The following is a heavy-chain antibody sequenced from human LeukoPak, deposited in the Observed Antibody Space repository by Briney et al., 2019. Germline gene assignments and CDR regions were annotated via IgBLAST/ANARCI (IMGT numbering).Heavy chain of an antibody. CDR3: ARSQSGVFDV. CDR2: MNSDGTSI. Sequence: PGGSLRLSCVVSGFTFTNYWMQWVRQVPGKGLVWVARMNSDGTSIINADSVKGRFTISRDNADNTLYLQMNSLRPEDTALYYCARSQSGVFDVWGQGTMVIVSS. CDR1: GFTFTNYW. D-gene: IGHD2-15*01. J-gene: IGHJ3*01. V-gene: IGHV3-74*01.